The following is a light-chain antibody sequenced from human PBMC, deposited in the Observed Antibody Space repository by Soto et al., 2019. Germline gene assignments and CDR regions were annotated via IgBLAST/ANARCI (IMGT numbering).Light chain of an antibody. CDR1: SSDVGGYNY. V-gene: IGLV2-8*01. CDR3: SSYAGSTRGG. CDR2: EVT. J-gene: IGLJ1*01. Sequence: QSVLTQPPSASGSPGQSVTISCTGTSSDVGGYNYVSWYQQHPGKAPKLMIYEVTQRPSGVPDRFSGSKFGNTAYLTVSGLQAEDEADYYCSSYAGSTRGGFGTGTKVTVL.